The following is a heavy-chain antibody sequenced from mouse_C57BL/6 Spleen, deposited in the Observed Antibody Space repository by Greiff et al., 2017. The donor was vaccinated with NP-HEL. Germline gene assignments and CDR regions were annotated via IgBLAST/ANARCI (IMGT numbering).Heavy chain of an antibody. J-gene: IGHJ4*01. Sequence: EVMLVESGGGLVKPGGSLKLSCAASGFTFSDYGMHWVRQAPEKGLEWVAYISSGSSTIYYAATVKGRFTISRDKAKKTLFLQMTSLRSEDTAMYYCARPGMDYWGQGTSVTVSS. V-gene: IGHV5-17*01. CDR2: ISSGSSTI. CDR1: GFTFSDYG. CDR3: ARPGMDY.